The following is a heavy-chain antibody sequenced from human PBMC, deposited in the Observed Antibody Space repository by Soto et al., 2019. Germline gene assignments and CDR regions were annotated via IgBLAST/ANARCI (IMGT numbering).Heavy chain of an antibody. CDR1: GFSFTDYG. CDR3: AKVRGAGSYYPRFEFDS. Sequence: QVQLVESGGGVVQPGTSLRLSCLVSGFSFTDYGLHWVRQAPGKGLEWVAVISHDGKNKNYVDSVKGRFTISRDESKKTLYLPMNSLRVEDTAHYYSAKVRGAGSYYPRFEFDSWGQGAQGTVSS. V-gene: IGHV3-30*18. J-gene: IGHJ4*02. D-gene: IGHD3-10*01. CDR2: ISHDGKNK.